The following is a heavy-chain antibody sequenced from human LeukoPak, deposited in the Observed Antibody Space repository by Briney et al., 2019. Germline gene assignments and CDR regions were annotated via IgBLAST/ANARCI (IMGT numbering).Heavy chain of an antibody. V-gene: IGHV1-24*01. CDR3: ATLGALRQQLVPAHYYGMDV. CDR1: GYTLTELS. CDR2: FDPEDGET. J-gene: IGHJ6*02. D-gene: IGHD6-13*01. Sequence: ASVKVSCKVSGYTLTELSMHWVRQAPGKGLEWMGGFDPEDGETIYAQKFQGRVTMTEDTSTDTAYMELSSLRSEDTAVYYCATLGALRQQLVPAHYYGMDVWGQGTTVTVSS.